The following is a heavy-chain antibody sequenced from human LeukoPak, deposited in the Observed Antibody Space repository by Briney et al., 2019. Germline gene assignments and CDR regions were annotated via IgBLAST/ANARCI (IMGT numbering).Heavy chain of an antibody. CDR3: ARVRWGNGDLYDS. CDR2: IYSGDNS. CDR1: GFTFSDYY. J-gene: IGHJ4*02. D-gene: IGHD4-17*01. Sequence: QAGGSLRLSCAASGFTFSDYYMSWIRQPPGKGLEWVSVIYSGDNSYYADSVKGRFTISRDNAKDSLYLQMTSLRVEDTAVYYCARVRWGNGDLYDSWGQGTLVTVSS. V-gene: IGHV3-53*01.